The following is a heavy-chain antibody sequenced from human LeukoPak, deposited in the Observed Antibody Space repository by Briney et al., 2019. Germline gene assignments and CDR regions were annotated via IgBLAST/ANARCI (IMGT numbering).Heavy chain of an antibody. D-gene: IGHD3-3*01. CDR2: IKSDGNIT. CDR1: GFTFSNYR. J-gene: IGHJ4*02. V-gene: IGHV3-74*01. Sequence: PGGSLRLSCAASGFTFSNYRMYWVRQAPGKGLVWVSQIKSDGNITNYADSVKGQFTISRDNAKNTLFLQMNSLRAEDTAVYYCGRSGDFWSGSGVAYWGQGTLVTVSS. CDR3: GRSGDFWSGSGVAY.